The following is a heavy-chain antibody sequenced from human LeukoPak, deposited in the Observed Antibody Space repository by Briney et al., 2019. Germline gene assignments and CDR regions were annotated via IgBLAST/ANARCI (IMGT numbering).Heavy chain of an antibody. V-gene: IGHV3-23*01. Sequence: GGSLRLSCAASVLTFRNYAMTWVRQAPGKGLEGVAGITNAGDRTDCADSVKGRFTISRHNSKNILFLQMNSLRDDDTAVYHCAKGHQWLARQSDYYYMDVWGNGTTVTVSS. CDR2: ITNAGDRT. CDR1: VLTFRNYA. CDR3: AKGHQWLARQSDYYYMDV. D-gene: IGHD6-19*01. J-gene: IGHJ6*03.